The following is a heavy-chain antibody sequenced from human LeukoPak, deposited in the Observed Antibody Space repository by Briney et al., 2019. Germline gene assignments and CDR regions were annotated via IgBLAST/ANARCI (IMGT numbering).Heavy chain of an antibody. Sequence: SQTLSLTCTVSGGSISSGDYYWTWIRQPPGKGLEWIGYIYHTGSTYYNPSLKSRLTISLDTSKNQFSLKVNSVTAADTAVYYCARYYYDGYYYMDVWGKGTTVTVSS. D-gene: IGHD3-22*01. CDR2: IYHTGST. J-gene: IGHJ6*03. CDR3: ARYYYDGYYYMDV. V-gene: IGHV4-30-4*08. CDR1: GGSISSGDYY.